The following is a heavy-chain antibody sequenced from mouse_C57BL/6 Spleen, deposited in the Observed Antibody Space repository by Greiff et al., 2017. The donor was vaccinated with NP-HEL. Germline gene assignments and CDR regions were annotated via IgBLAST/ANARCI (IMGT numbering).Heavy chain of an antibody. CDR2: INPSTGGT. D-gene: IGHD2-12*01. J-gene: IGHJ2*01. Sequence: EVQLQQSGPELVKPGASVKISCKASGYSFTGYYMNWVKQSPEKSLEWIGEINPSTGGTTYNQKFKAKATLTVDKSSSTAYMQLKSLTSEDSAVYYCAGYYTAFDYWGQGTTLTVSS. V-gene: IGHV1-42*01. CDR1: GYSFTGYY. CDR3: AGYYTAFDY.